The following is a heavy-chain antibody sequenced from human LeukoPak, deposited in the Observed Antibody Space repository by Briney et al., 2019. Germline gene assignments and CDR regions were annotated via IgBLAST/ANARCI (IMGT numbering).Heavy chain of an antibody. CDR1: GFTFSSYA. CDR3: AKEKEFYFDN. J-gene: IGHJ4*02. D-gene: IGHD3-10*01. CDR2: ISKSGGSS. Sequence: GGSLRLSCAASGFTFSSYAMSWVRQAPGKGLEWVSGISKSGGSSYYADSVKGRFTISRDNSKNTLYLQMNNLRAEDTAVYYCAKEKEFYFDNWGQGALVTVSS. V-gene: IGHV3-23*01.